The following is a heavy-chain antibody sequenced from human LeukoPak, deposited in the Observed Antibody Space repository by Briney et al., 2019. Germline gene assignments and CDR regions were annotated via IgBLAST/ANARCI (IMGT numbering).Heavy chain of an antibody. J-gene: IGHJ4*02. CDR3: FILWAI. V-gene: IGHV3-66*01. D-gene: IGHD2-21*01. CDR2: IYSGGSA. Sequence: GGSLRLSCAASGFTVSSNYMSWVRQAPGKGLEWVSLIYSGGSAYYADSVKGRFTISRDNSKNTLYLQMNSLRAEDTAVYYCFILWAIWGQGTLVTVSS. CDR1: GFTVSSNY.